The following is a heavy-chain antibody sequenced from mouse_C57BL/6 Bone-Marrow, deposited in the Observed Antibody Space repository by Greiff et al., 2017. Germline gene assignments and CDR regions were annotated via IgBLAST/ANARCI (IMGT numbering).Heavy chain of an antibody. D-gene: IGHD2-4*01. CDR3: ARGYYDYVDWFAY. CDR2: IYPGDGDT. J-gene: IGHJ3*01. Sequence: QVQLQQSGAELVKPGASVKISCKASGYAFSSYWMNWVKQRPGKGLEWIGQIYPGDGDTNYNGKFKGKATLTADKSSSTAYMQLSSLTSEDSAVYFCARGYYDYVDWFAYWGQGTLVTVSA. CDR1: GYAFSSYW. V-gene: IGHV1-80*01.